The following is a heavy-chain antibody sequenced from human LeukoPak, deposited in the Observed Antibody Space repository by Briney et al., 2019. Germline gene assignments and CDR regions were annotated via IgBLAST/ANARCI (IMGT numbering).Heavy chain of an antibody. CDR1: AYTFTGYE. J-gene: IGHJ4*02. CDR3: ARGHGPGGTRWPNLDF. V-gene: IGHV1-8*01. D-gene: IGHD2-15*01. CDR2: MNPNSGNT. Sequence: ASVRVSCKTSAYTFTGYEINWVRQATGQGLEWMGWMNPNSGNTGYAQKFQGRVTMTRDASINTAYMELSSLRSEDTAVYYCARGHGPGGTRWPNLDFWGQGTLITVSS.